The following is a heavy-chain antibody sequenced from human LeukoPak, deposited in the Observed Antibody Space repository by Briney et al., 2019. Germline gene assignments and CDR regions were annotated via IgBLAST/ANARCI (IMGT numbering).Heavy chain of an antibody. CDR3: ARVFNWNSRGGHYFDY. Sequence: GGSLRLSCAASGFIFSSYWVSWVRQAPGKWLEWVANIKQDGSEKYYVDSVKGRFTISRDNAKNSLYLQMNSLRAEDTAVYYCARVFNWNSRGGHYFDYWGQGTLVTVSS. J-gene: IGHJ4*02. CDR2: IKQDGSEK. V-gene: IGHV3-7*01. D-gene: IGHD1-7*01. CDR1: GFIFSSYW.